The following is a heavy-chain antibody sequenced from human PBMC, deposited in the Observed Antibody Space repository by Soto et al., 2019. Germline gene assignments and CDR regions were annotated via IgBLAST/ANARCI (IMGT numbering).Heavy chain of an antibody. Sequence: SETLSLTCAVYGGSFSGYYWSWIRQPPGKGLEWIGEINHSGSTNYNPSLNSRVTISVDTSKNQFSLKLSSVTAADTAVYYCARGHGRAVVVVAASVNKTDAFDIWGQGTMVTVSS. J-gene: IGHJ3*02. CDR1: GGSFSGYY. CDR2: INHSGST. D-gene: IGHD2-15*01. V-gene: IGHV4-34*01. CDR3: ARGHGRAVVVVAASVNKTDAFDI.